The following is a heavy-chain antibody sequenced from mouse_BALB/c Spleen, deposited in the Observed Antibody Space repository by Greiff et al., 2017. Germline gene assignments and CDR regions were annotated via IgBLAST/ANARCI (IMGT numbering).Heavy chain of an antibody. CDR1: GFTFSSFG. CDR3: ARSGDRYGLFAY. V-gene: IGHV5-17*02. Sequence: EVQRVESGGGLVQPGGSRKLSCAASGFTFSSFGMHWVRQAPEKGLEWVAYISSGSSTIYYADTVKGRFTISRDNPKNTLFLQMTSLRSEDTAMYYCARSGDRYGLFAYWGQGTLVTVSA. J-gene: IGHJ3*01. CDR2: ISSGSSTI. D-gene: IGHD2-14*01.